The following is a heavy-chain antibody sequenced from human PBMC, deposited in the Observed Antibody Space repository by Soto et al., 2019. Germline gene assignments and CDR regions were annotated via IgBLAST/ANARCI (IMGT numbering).Heavy chain of an antibody. Sequence: TLSLTCTVSGGSISSHYWSWIRQPPGKGLEWIGYIYYSGSTNYNPSLKSRVTISVDTSKNQFSLKLSSVTAADTAVYYCSHYDFWSGDHDAFDIWGQGTMVTVSS. D-gene: IGHD3-3*01. CDR1: GGSISSHY. J-gene: IGHJ3*02. CDR3: SHYDFWSGDHDAFDI. V-gene: IGHV4-59*11. CDR2: IYYSGST.